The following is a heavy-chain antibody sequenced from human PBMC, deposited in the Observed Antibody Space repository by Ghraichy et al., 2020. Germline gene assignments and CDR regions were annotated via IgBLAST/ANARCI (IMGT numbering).Heavy chain of an antibody. D-gene: IGHD4-23*01. V-gene: IGHV3-30*18. J-gene: IGHJ4*02. Sequence: ALISYDGSKTYSADSVKGRITISRDNSKNTVHLPMNSLRTEDTAVYYCAKDRYYGGHSVFVHYWGQGT. CDR2: ISYDGSKT. CDR3: AKDRYYGGHSVFVHY.